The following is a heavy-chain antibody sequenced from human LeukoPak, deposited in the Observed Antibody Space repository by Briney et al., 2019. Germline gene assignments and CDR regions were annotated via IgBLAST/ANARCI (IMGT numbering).Heavy chain of an antibody. CDR1: GGSFSGYY. CDR3: ARSIAQYNWFDP. D-gene: IGHD6-13*01. J-gene: IGHJ5*02. CDR2: INHSGST. Sequence: SETLSPTCAVYGGSFSGYYWSWIRQPPGKGLEWIGEINHSGSTNYNPSLKSRVTISVDTSKNQFSLKLSSVTAADTAVYYCARSIAQYNWFDPWGQGTLVTVSS. V-gene: IGHV4-34*01.